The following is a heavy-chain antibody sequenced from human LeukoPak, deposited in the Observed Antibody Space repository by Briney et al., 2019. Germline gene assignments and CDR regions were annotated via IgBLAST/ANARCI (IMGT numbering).Heavy chain of an antibody. D-gene: IGHD3-10*01. V-gene: IGHV4-59*01. CDR1: GGSINSYY. CDR3: ARDFPDGSGAAGADY. CDR2: IYYSGST. J-gene: IGHJ4*02. Sequence: SETQSLTCTVSGGSINSYYWSWIRQPPGKGLEWIAYIYYSGSTNYNPALKSRVTISVDTSKKQFSVKLSSVTAAAAAVYYCARDFPDGSGAAGADYWGQGTLVTVSS.